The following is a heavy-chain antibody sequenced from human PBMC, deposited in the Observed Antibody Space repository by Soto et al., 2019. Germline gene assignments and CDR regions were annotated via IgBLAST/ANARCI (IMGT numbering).Heavy chain of an antibody. CDR1: GYTFTSYG. D-gene: IGHD5-18*01. CDR2: ISTYNGNT. V-gene: IGHV1-18*01. CDR3: AREATSFGSSGY. J-gene: IGHJ4*02. Sequence: QVQLVQSGAEVKKPGASVKVSCKASGYTFTSYGFSWVRQAPGQGLEWMGWISTYNGNTNYAQKFQGRVTMTTDTSTSTAYTELRSLRSDDTAVYYCAREATSFGSSGYWGQGTLVTVSS.